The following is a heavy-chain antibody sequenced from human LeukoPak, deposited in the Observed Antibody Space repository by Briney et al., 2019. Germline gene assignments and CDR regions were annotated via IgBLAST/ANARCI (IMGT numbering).Heavy chain of an antibody. CDR1: GFPFSSYA. D-gene: IGHD2-2*01. Sequence: GGSLRLSCAASGFPFSSYAMSWVRQAPGKGLEWVSVLWFDGSNRYYAGSVKGRFTISRDNSKLYPQLNSLRVEDTAVYYCVRGGVVGTRSAFDYWGQGTLVTVSS. V-gene: IGHV3-33*08. J-gene: IGHJ4*02. CDR3: VRGGVVGTRSAFDY. CDR2: LWFDGSNR.